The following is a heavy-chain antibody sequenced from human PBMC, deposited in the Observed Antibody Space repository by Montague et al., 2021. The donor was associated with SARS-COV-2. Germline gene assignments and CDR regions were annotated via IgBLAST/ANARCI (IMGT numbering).Heavy chain of an antibody. Sequence: SLRLSCAASGFTFSSCGMHWVRQAPGKGLEWVAVIWYDGSNKYYADSVXGRFTISRDNSKNTLYLQMNSLRAEDTAVYYCARDWWNGDWLFGLYYYYGMDVWGQGTTVTVSS. D-gene: IGHD3-9*01. J-gene: IGHJ6*02. CDR2: IWYDGSNK. CDR3: ARDWWNGDWLFGLYYYYGMDV. V-gene: IGHV3-33*01. CDR1: GFTFSSCG.